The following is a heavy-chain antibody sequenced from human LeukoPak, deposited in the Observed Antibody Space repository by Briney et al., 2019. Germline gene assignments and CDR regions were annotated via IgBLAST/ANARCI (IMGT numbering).Heavy chain of an antibody. CDR1: GGSITSGNW. D-gene: IGHD3-10*01. CDR3: GRGGSGTSPYYFDY. Sequence: SETLSLTCAVSGGSITSGNWWSWVRQPPGKGLEWAGEIYHSGSTNYNPSLKSRVTISVDKSKNQFSLKLSSVTAADTAVYYCGRGGSGTSPYYFDYWGQGTLVTVSS. J-gene: IGHJ4*02. CDR2: IYHSGST. V-gene: IGHV4-4*02.